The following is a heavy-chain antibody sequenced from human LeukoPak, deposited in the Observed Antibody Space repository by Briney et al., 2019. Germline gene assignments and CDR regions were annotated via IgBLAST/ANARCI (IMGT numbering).Heavy chain of an antibody. CDR2: IYYSGNA. CDR1: GGSISTYY. V-gene: IGHV4-59*01. Sequence: SETLSLTCTVSGGSISTYYWGWIRQPPGKGLEWIGYIYYSGNANYNPSLKSRVTISVDTSKNQFSLKLGSVTAADTAMYYCARVGSGNFDYWGQGTLVTVSS. D-gene: IGHD1-26*01. CDR3: ARVGSGNFDY. J-gene: IGHJ4*02.